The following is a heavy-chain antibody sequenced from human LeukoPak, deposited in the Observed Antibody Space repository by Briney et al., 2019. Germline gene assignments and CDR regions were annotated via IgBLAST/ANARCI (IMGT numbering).Heavy chain of an antibody. CDR3: ARRGPWSGSFDY. V-gene: IGHV4-59*08. Sequence: SETLSLTCTVSGGSVSSVYWSWIRQAPGKGLEWIGFIFYTGSNNYNPSLKSRVTMSVDTSKNQFSLRLNSVTAADTAVYYCARRGPWSGSFDYWGQGALVTVSS. CDR2: IFYTGSN. CDR1: GGSVSSVY. D-gene: IGHD3-3*01. J-gene: IGHJ4*02.